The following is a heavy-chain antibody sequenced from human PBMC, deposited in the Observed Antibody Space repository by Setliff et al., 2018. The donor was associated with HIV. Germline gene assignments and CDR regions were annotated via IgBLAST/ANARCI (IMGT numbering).Heavy chain of an antibody. Sequence: GSLRLSCETSGFTFSYYGMHWVRQAPGKGLEWVAVIWYDGSQKYYSDSVKGRFTISRDNSKSTVYLEMKRLRDEDTAVYYCMRGPRLGPVDVWGKGATVTVSS. J-gene: IGHJ6*04. D-gene: IGHD3-16*01. CDR3: MRGPRLGPVDV. CDR1: GFTFSYYG. V-gene: IGHV3-33*08. CDR2: IWYDGSQK.